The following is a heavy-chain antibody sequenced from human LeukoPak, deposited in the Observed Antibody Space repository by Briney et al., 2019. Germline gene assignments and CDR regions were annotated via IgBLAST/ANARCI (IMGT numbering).Heavy chain of an antibody. Sequence: PGGSLRLSCAASGFTFSSYSMNWVRQAPGKGLEWVSSISSSSSYIYYADSVKGRFTISRDNAKNSLYLQMNSLRAEDTAVYYCARDLSSSWFDGMDVWGQGTTVTVSS. J-gene: IGHJ6*02. CDR2: ISSSSSYI. V-gene: IGHV3-21*01. CDR1: GFTFSSYS. D-gene: IGHD6-13*01. CDR3: ARDLSSSWFDGMDV.